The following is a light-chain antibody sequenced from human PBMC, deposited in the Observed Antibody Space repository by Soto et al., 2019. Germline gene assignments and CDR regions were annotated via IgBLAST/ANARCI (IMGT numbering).Light chain of an antibody. CDR3: SSYRTYRTLEV. J-gene: IGLJ1*01. V-gene: IGLV2-14*03. Sequence: QSALTQPDSLSGYLGESITISCTGTNTDIGGYDYVSWYQQHPGGAPKLVIYDVTSRPSGVSNRFSGSKSGFTASLTISGFHAVEAAHYYCSSYRTYRTLEVFGTWTKLTVL. CDR2: DVT. CDR1: NTDIGGYDY.